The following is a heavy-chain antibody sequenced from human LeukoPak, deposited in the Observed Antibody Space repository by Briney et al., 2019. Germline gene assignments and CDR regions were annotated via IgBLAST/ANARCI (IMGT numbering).Heavy chain of an antibody. J-gene: IGHJ4*02. CDR1: GFTFSSYG. CDR3: AKVGVGGSYNY. Sequence: GGSLRLSCAASGFTFSSYGMHWVRQAPGKGLEWVAVISYDGSNKYYADSVKGRFTISRDNSKNTLYLQMNSLRAEDTAVYYCAKVGVGGSYNYWGQGTLVTVSS. D-gene: IGHD1-26*01. V-gene: IGHV3-30*18. CDR2: ISYDGSNK.